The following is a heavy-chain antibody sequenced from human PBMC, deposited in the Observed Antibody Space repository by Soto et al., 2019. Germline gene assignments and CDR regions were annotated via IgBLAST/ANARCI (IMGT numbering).Heavy chain of an antibody. D-gene: IGHD2-15*01. J-gene: IGHJ4*02. Sequence: VQLVESGGGLVQPGGSLRLSCAASGFTFSSYWMHWVRQAPGKGLVWVSRINSDGSSTSYADSVKGRFTISRDNAKNTLYLQMNSLRAEDTAVYYCLVVAAATREDYWGQGTLVTVSS. V-gene: IGHV3-74*01. CDR1: GFTFSSYW. CDR3: LVVAAATREDY. CDR2: INSDGSST.